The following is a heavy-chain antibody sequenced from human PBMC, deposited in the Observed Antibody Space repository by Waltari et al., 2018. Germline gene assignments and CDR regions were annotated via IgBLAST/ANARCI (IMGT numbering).Heavy chain of an antibody. CDR3: ARRNSGEDY. D-gene: IGHD2-15*01. CDR1: VFNFEAYA. CDR2: INWSVGDI. J-gene: IGHJ4*02. V-gene: IGHV3-20*04. Sequence: EGQLVESGGRLVRSGGCLGLSGAGSVFNFEAYALTWVRQAPGKGLQWVSSINWSVGDINYADSVKGRFTVSRDNAKRSLYLQMDSLRVEDTAFYYCARRNSGEDYWGQGTLVTVSS.